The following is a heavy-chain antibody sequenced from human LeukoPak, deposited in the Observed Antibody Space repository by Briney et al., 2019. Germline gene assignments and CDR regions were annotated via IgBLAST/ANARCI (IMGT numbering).Heavy chain of an antibody. CDR1: GYSFTSYW. CDR2: IYPGDSDT. D-gene: IGHD5-12*01. V-gene: IGHV5-51*01. CDR3: ARHSHGYSGYARNYYYYYMDV. J-gene: IGHJ6*03. Sequence: GESLKISCMGSGYSFTSYWIGWVRQMPGKGLEWMGIIYPGDSDTRYTPSFQGQVTISADKSISTAYLQWSSLKASDTATYYCARHSHGYSGYARNYYYYYMDVWGKGTTVTISS.